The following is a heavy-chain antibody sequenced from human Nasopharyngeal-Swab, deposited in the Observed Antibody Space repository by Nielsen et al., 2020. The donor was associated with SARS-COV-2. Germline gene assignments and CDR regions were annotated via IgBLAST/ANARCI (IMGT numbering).Heavy chain of an antibody. V-gene: IGHV4-59*01. CDR3: AEVVVVPAAMSYYYYYMDV. CDR1: GGSISSYY. J-gene: IGHJ6*03. D-gene: IGHD2-2*01. Sequence: SETLSPTCTVSGGSISSYYWSWIRQPPGKGLEWLGYTYYSGSTNYNPSLKSRVTISVDTSKNQFSLKLSSVTVADTAVNYCAEVVVVPAAMSYYYYYMDVWGKGTTVTVSS. CDR2: TYYSGST.